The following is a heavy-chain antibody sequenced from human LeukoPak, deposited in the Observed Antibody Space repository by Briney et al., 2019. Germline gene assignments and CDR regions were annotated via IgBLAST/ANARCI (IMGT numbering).Heavy chain of an antibody. CDR1: GFHFSSHA. Sequence: GETLRLSCEVSGFHFSSHAMSWVRQAPGGGLGWVSGISISGDTTYYADSVQGRLITSRDNSKNTVYLQMYSLRVDDTAVYYCANEEVPNDYWGQGTLVTVSS. D-gene: IGHD4/OR15-4a*01. V-gene: IGHV3-23*01. J-gene: IGHJ4*02. CDR3: ANEEVPNDY. CDR2: ISISGDTT.